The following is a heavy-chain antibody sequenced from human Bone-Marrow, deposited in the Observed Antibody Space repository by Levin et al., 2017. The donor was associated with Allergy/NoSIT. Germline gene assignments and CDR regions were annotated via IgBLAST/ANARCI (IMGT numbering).Heavy chain of an antibody. CDR2: ISYDGSNK. CDR1: GFTFSSYA. CDR3: ARGGYYDSSGCDAFDI. D-gene: IGHD3-22*01. V-gene: IGHV3-30-3*01. J-gene: IGHJ3*02. Sequence: GESLKISCAASGFTFSSYAMHWVRQAPGKGLEWVAVISYDGSNKYYADSVKGRFTISRDNSKNTLYLQMNSLRAEDTAVYYCARGGYYDSSGCDAFDIWGQGTMVTVSS.